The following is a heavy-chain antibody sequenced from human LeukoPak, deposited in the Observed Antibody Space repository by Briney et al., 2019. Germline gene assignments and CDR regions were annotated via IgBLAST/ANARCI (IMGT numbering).Heavy chain of an antibody. D-gene: IGHD3-9*01. CDR1: GYTFTSYG. CDR3: ARSVFSYYYYGMDV. CDR2: ISAYNGDT. Sequence: ASVKVSCKASGYTFTSYGISWVRPAPGQGLEWMGWISAYNGDTNYAQKLQGRVTMTTDTSTSTAYMELRSLRSDDTAVYYCARSVFSYYYYGMDVWGQGTTVTVSS. V-gene: IGHV1-18*01. J-gene: IGHJ6*02.